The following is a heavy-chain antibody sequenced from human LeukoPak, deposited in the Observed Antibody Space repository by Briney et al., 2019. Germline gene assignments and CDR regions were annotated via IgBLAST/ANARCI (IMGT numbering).Heavy chain of an antibody. Sequence: GGSLRLSCAASGFTFSSYAMSWVRQAPGKGLEWVSAISDSGGSTYYADSVKGRFTISRDNSKNTLYLQMNILRAEDTAVYYCAKRTTATTSPLGYWGQGTLVIVSS. CDR1: GFTFSSYA. CDR3: AKRTTATTSPLGY. CDR2: ISDSGGST. V-gene: IGHV3-23*01. D-gene: IGHD4-17*01. J-gene: IGHJ4*02.